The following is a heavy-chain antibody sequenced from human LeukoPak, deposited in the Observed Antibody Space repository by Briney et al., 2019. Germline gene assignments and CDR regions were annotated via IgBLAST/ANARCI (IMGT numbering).Heavy chain of an antibody. D-gene: IGHD3-16*02. CDR3: ASGRMITFGGVIVRKYFDY. J-gene: IGHJ4*02. CDR1: GYTFTSYD. Sequence: GASVKVSCKASGYTFTSYDINWVRQATGQGLERMGWMNPNSGNTGYAQKFQGRITMTSNTSISTAYMELSSLRSEDTAVYYCASGRMITFGGVIVRKYFDYWGQGTLVTVSS. V-gene: IGHV1-8*02. CDR2: MNPNSGNT.